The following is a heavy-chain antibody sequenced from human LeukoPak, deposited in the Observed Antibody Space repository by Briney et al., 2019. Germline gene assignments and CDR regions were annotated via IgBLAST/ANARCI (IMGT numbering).Heavy chain of an antibody. V-gene: IGHV3-53*01. D-gene: IGHD3-16*01. CDR1: EYSVGSNY. Sequence: GGSLRLSCAASEYSVGSNYMTWVRQAPGKGLEWVSLIYSGGSTYYADSVKGRFTISRDNSKNTLFLQMNNLRAEDTAVYYCAKGGTSMGEFDYWGQGTLVIVSS. CDR3: AKGGTSMGEFDY. CDR2: IYSGGST. J-gene: IGHJ4*02.